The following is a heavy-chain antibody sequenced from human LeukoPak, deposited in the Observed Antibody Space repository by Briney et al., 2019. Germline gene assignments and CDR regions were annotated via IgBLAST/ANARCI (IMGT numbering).Heavy chain of an antibody. CDR2: IKQDGSEK. Sequence: GGSLRLFCAASGFTFSSYWMSWVRQAPGKGLEWVANIKQDGSEKYYVDSVKGRFTISRDNAKNSLYLQMNSLRAEDTAVYYCARDDSSGWYLYNWFDPWGQGTLVTVSS. CDR1: GFTFSSYW. CDR3: ARDDSSGWYLYNWFDP. V-gene: IGHV3-7*01. J-gene: IGHJ5*02. D-gene: IGHD6-19*01.